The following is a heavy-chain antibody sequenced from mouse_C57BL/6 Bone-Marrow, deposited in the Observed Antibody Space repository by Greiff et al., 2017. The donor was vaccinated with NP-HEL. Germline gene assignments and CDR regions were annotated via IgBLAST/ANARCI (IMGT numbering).Heavy chain of an antibody. J-gene: IGHJ3*01. CDR1: GFTFSSYA. D-gene: IGHD2-10*02. CDR2: ISDGGSYT. V-gene: IGHV5-4*01. CDR3: ARDGGYDSWFAY. Sequence: EVKLVGSGGGLVKPGGSLKLSCAASGFTFSSYAMSWVRQTPEKRLEWVATISDGGSYTYYPDNVKGRFTISRDNAKNNLYLQMSHLKSEDTAMYYCARDGGYDSWFAYWGQGTLVTVSA.